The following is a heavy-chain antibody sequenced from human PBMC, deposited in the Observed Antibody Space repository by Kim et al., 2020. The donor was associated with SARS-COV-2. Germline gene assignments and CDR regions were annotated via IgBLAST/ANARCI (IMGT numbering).Heavy chain of an antibody. CDR2: IYYSGST. J-gene: IGHJ4*02. V-gene: IGHV4-39*01. CDR1: GGSISSSSYY. D-gene: IGHD2-15*01. CDR3: AGLWVVEARYFDY. Sequence: SETLSLTCTVSGGSISSSSYYWGWIRQPPGKGLEWIGSIYYSGSTYYNPSLKSRVTISVDTSKNQFSLKLSSVTAADTAVYYCAGLWVVEARYFDYWGQGTLVTVSS.